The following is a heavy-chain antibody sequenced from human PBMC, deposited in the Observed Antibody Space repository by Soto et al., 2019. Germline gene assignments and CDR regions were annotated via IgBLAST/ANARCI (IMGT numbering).Heavy chain of an antibody. D-gene: IGHD3-10*01. CDR1: GYSFTSYW. CDR3: ARVGSWFAELLRSRDWFDP. V-gene: IGHV5-10-1*01. CDR2: IDPSDSYT. J-gene: IGHJ5*02. Sequence: EVQLVQSGAEVKKPGESLRISCKGSGYSFTSYWISWVRQMPGKGLEWMGRIDPSDSYTNYSPSFQCHVTITADKTITTAYLQWSILKASDTAMYYCARVGSWFAELLRSRDWFDPWGQGTLVTVSS.